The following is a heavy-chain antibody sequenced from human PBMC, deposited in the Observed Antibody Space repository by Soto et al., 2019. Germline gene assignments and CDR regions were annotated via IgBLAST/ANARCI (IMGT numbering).Heavy chain of an antibody. Sequence: QVQLVQSGAEVKKPGSSVKVSCKASGGTFSNYAFILVRQAPGQGLAWMGTIIPIFGTTNFAQKFQGRVTMTADESTTTVYMELTSLSSDDTAVYYCARELPAGPGTCREYAVDIWGQGTTVTVSS. CDR3: ARELPAGPGTCREYAVDI. J-gene: IGHJ3*02. D-gene: IGHD2-2*01. CDR1: GGTFSNYA. V-gene: IGHV1-69*15. CDR2: IIPIFGTT.